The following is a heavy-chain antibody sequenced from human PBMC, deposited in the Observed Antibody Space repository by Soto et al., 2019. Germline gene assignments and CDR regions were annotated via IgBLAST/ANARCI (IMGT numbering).Heavy chain of an antibody. CDR3: TTPATIFGDETWFDP. CDR2: IKSKTDGGTT. D-gene: IGHD3-3*01. CDR1: GFTFSNAW. Sequence: GGSLRLSCAASGFTFSNAWMNWVRQAPGKGLEWVGRIKSKTDGGTTDYAAPVKGRFTISRDDSKNTLYLQMNSLKTEDTAVYYCTTPATIFGDETWFDPWGQGTLVTVSS. V-gene: IGHV3-15*07. J-gene: IGHJ5*02.